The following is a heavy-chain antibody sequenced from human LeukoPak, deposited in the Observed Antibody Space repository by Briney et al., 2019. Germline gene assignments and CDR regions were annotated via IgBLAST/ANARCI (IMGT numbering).Heavy chain of an antibody. CDR1: GFTFSSYD. D-gene: IGHD3-22*01. CDR2: IGTAGDT. V-gene: IGHV3-13*01. CDR3: AREARDSSGYYSDDAFDI. Sequence: GGSLRLSCAASGFTFSSYDMHWVRQATGKGLEWASAIGTAGDTYYPGSVKGRFTISRENAKNSLYLQMNSLRAGDTAVYYCAREARDSSGYYSDDAFDIWGQGTMVTVSS. J-gene: IGHJ3*02.